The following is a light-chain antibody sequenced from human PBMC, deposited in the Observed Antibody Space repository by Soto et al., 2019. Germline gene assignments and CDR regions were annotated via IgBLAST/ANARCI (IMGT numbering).Light chain of an antibody. CDR3: QQSYSTLGT. CDR1: QSISSY. J-gene: IGKJ1*01. V-gene: IGKV1-39*01. Sequence: DIQMTQSPSSLSASVGDRVTITCRASQSISSYLNWYQQKPGKAPKLLIYAASSLQSGVPSRFSGSGSETDFTLTISSLQPEDFATYYCQQSYSTLGTFGQGTKVEIE. CDR2: AAS.